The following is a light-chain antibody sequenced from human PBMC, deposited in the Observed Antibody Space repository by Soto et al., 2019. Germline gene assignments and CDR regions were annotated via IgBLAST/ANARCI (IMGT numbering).Light chain of an antibody. CDR1: QSINRA. V-gene: IGKV3-11*01. Sequence: TVLTQSPATLSLSPGERATLSCRASQSINRALAWYQQKPGQPPRLLICDVSNRATGVPDRFSGSGSGTDFTLTISSLEPEDFAVYYCQQRDNWPLTFGQGTKV. CDR3: QQRDNWPLT. CDR2: DVS. J-gene: IGKJ1*01.